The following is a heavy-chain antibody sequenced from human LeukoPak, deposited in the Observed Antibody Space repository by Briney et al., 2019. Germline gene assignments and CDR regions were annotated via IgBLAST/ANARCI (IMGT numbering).Heavy chain of an antibody. CDR2: INPNGGET. D-gene: IGHD3-10*01. CDR1: GYTFMDSY. Sequence: ASVKVSCKASGYTFMDSYMHWVRQAPGLRPEWMAWINPNGGETHYAQKFRGRVILTLDTSISTAYMELNSLQYDDSAIYYCARDLTAGSSDYWGPGTLVTVSS. V-gene: IGHV1-2*02. J-gene: IGHJ4*02. CDR3: ARDLTAGSSDY.